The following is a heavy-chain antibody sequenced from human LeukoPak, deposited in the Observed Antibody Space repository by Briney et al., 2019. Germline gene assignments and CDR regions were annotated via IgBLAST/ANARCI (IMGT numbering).Heavy chain of an antibody. D-gene: IGHD5-24*01. CDR2: INHSGST. CDR1: GGSFSCYY. V-gene: IGHV4-34*01. Sequence: PSETLSLTCAVYGGSFSCYYWSWIRQPPGKGLEWIGEINHSGSTNYNPSLKSRVTISVDTSKNQFSLKLSSVTAADTDVYYCARGLRWLQSKRGFVYWGQGTLVTVSS. CDR3: ARGLRWLQSKRGFVY. J-gene: IGHJ4*02.